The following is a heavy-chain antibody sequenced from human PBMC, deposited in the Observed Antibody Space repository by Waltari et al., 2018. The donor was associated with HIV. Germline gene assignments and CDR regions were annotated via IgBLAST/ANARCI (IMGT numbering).Heavy chain of an antibody. J-gene: IGHJ6*02. CDR1: GGSFSGSY. Sequence: QVQLRQWGAGLLKPSETLSLTCAVYGGSFSGSYWSWIRQPPGKGLEWIGEINHSGSTNNNPSLKSGVTISVDTSKNQFSLKLTSVTAADTAVFYCARARLVSRGQYCSTTSCLPHYYYYYGMDVWGQGTTVTVSS. V-gene: IGHV4-34*01. CDR2: INHSGST. CDR3: ARARLVSRGQYCSTTSCLPHYYYYYGMDV. D-gene: IGHD2-2*01.